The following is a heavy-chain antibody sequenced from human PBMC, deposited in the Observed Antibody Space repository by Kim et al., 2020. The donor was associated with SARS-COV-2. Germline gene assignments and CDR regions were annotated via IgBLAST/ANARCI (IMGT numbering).Heavy chain of an antibody. Sequence: ASVKVSCKASGYTFTSYGISWVRQAPGQGLEWMGWISAYNGNTNYAQKLQGRVTMTTDTSTSTAYMELRSLRSDDTAVYYCARVHWSARNGGSGSYAISNWFDPWGQGTLVTVSS. CDR3: ARVHWSARNGGSGSYAISNWFDP. D-gene: IGHD3-10*01. CDR1: GYTFTSYG. J-gene: IGHJ5*02. V-gene: IGHV1-18*01. CDR2: ISAYNGNT.